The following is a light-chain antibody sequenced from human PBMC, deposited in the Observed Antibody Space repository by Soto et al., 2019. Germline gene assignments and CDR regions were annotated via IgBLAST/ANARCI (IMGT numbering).Light chain of an antibody. V-gene: IGKV3-15*01. J-gene: IGKJ4*02. CDR2: GAS. Sequence: EIVMTQSPATLSLSPGEGATLSCRASQGIGSTLAWYQQKPGQTPRLLIYGASTRATGVPARFSGSASGTEFTLTISRLQSEDFAVYYCQHYANSPLTFGGGTKVESK. CDR3: QHYANSPLT. CDR1: QGIGST.